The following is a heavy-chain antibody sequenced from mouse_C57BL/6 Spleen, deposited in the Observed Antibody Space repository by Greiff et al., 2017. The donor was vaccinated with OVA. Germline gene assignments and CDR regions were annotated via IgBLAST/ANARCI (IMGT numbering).Heavy chain of an antibody. CDR3: ARGDYEGYFDY. V-gene: IGHV2-3*01. CDR1: GFSLTSYG. Sequence: QVQLKEPGPGLVAPSQSLSITCTVSGFSLTSYGVSWVRQPPGKGLEWLGVICGDGSTNYHSAHISRLSISKDNSKSQVFVKMNRLQTDDTATYYCARGDYEGYFDYWGQGTTLTVSS. CDR2: ICGDGST. D-gene: IGHD2-4*01. J-gene: IGHJ2*01.